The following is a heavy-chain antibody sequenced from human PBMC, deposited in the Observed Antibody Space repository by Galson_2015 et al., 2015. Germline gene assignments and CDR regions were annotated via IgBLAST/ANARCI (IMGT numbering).Heavy chain of an antibody. CDR2: ISSTTTYI. J-gene: IGHJ4*02. CDR1: EFTFSSYY. Sequence: SLRLSCAASEFTFSSYYMSWVRQAPGKGLEWVSSISSTTTYIYYADSVKGRFTISRDNDKNSLYLQMNSLGAEDTAVYYCARQILDYVCWRGYYPTNVVYWGQGTLVTVSS. D-gene: IGHD3-3*01. V-gene: IGHV3-21*01. CDR3: ARQILDYVCWRGYYPTNVVY.